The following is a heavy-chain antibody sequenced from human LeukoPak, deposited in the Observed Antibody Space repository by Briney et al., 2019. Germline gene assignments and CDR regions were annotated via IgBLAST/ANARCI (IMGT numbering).Heavy chain of an antibody. J-gene: IGHJ3*02. CDR2: IKEDGSEK. CDR3: ARVRGSLGHCSGGSCYTLSFDI. Sequence: GGSLRLSCAASGFTFSSYWMSWVRQAPGKGLEWVANIKEDGSEKYYVDSVKGRFTISRDNAKNSLYLQMNSLRAEDTAVYYCARVRGSLGHCSGGSCYTLSFDIWGQGTMVTVSS. D-gene: IGHD2-15*01. CDR1: GFTFSSYW. V-gene: IGHV3-7*01.